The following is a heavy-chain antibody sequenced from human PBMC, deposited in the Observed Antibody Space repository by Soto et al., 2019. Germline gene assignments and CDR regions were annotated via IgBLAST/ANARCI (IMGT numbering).Heavy chain of an antibody. Sequence: SETLSLTCTVSGGSISSYYWSWIRQPPGKGLEWIGYIYYSGSTNYNPSLKSRVTISVDTSKNQFSLKLSSVTAADTAVYYCARYYYDSSGYYYYFDYWGQGTLVTVSS. V-gene: IGHV4-59*08. D-gene: IGHD3-22*01. J-gene: IGHJ4*02. CDR1: GGSISSYY. CDR3: ARYYYDSSGYYYYFDY. CDR2: IYYSGST.